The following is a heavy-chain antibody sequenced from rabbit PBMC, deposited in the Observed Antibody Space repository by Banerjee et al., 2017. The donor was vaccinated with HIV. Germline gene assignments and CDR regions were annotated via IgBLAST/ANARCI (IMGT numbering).Heavy chain of an antibody. J-gene: IGHJ4*01. CDR1: GFSFSSSYY. Sequence: QEQLVESGGDLVKPGASLTLTCTASGFSFSSSYYMCWVRQAPGKGLELIGCIDTGSGSTYYASWAKGRFTISKTSSTTVTLQMTSLTAADTATYFCASASSSDYYGYYFNFWGPGTLVTVS. D-gene: IGHD1-1*01. CDR3: ASASSSDYYGYYFNF. V-gene: IGHV1S45*01. CDR2: IDTGSGST.